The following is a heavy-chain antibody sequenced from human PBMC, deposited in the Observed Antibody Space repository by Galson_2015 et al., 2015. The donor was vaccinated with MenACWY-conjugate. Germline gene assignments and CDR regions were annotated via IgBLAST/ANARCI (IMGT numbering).Heavy chain of an antibody. CDR2: IGSSSSMI. CDR1: GFTFSSYE. CDR3: ATSWGGDSRYFDL. J-gene: IGHJ2*01. Sequence: SLRLSCAASGFTFSSYEMNWVRQAPGKGLEWVSYIGSSSSMIYYADSVKGRFTVSRDNAKNSLYLQMNSLRAEDTAVYFCATSWGGDSRYFDLWGHGTLVTVSS. D-gene: IGHD2-21*01. V-gene: IGHV3-48*03.